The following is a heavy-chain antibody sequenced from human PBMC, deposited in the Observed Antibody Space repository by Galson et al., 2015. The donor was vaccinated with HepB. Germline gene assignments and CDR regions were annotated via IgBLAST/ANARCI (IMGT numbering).Heavy chain of an antibody. V-gene: IGHV4-38-2*02. J-gene: IGHJ3*02. D-gene: IGHD3-10*01. CDR2: IYHSGST. Sequence: ETLSLTCTVSGYSISSGYYWGWIRQPPGKGLEWIGSIYHSGSTYYNPSLKSRVTISVDTSKNQFSLKLSSVTAADTAVYYCARVGGVHGDYYGSGTGDIWGQGTMVTVSS. CDR3: ARVGGVHGDYYGSGTGDI. CDR1: GYSISSGYY.